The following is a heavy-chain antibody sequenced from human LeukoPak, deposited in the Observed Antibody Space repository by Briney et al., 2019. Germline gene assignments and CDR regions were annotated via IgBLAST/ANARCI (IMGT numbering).Heavy chain of an antibody. V-gene: IGHV3-48*01. CDR1: GFTFSSYS. J-gene: IGHJ3*02. CDR2: ISSSSSTI. D-gene: IGHD2-2*01. CDR3: ARDFWVQGYCSSTSCPKRGGAFDI. Sequence: PGGSLRLSCAASGFTFSSYSMNWVRQAPGKGLEWVSYISSSSSTIYYADSVKGRFTISRDNAKNSLYLQMNSLRAEDTAVYYCARDFWVQGYCSSTSCPKRGGAFDIWGQGTMVTVSS.